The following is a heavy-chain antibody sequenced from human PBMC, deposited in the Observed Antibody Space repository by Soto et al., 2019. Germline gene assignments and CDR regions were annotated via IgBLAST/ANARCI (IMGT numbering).Heavy chain of an antibody. J-gene: IGHJ4*01. Sequence: QLQLQESGPGLVKPSETLSLTCTVSGGSISSSSYYWGWIRQPPGKGLEWIGSIYYSGSTYYNPSLKSRVIISTDTSNNQFSLTLRAVTAADTAVYYCPSSGRSGDTRIDYRCQGTVVTVCS. V-gene: IGHV4-39*01. CDR2: IYYSGST. CDR1: GGSISSSSYY. D-gene: IGHD4-17*01. CDR3: PSSGRSGDTRIDY.